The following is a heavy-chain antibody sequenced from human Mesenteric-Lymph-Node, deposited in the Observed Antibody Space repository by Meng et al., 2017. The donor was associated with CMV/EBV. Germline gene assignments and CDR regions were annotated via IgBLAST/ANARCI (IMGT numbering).Heavy chain of an antibody. CDR2: INSDGSST. CDR1: GFTFSSYW. CDR3: ASSSVIYDGMDV. Sequence: GESLKISCAASGFTFSSYWMHWVRQAPGKGLVWVSRINSDGSSTSYADSVKGRFTISRDNAKNSLYLQMNSLRAEDTAVYYCASSSVIYDGMDVWGQGTTVTVSS. D-gene: IGHD6-6*01. J-gene: IGHJ6*02. V-gene: IGHV3-74*01.